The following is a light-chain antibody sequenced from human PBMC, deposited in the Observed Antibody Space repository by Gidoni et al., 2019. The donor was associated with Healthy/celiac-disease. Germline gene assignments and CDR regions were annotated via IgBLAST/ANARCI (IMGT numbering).Light chain of an antibody. V-gene: IGKV3-15*01. CDR2: GAS. CDR3: QQYNNWPLYT. Sequence: ELVMTQSPAPLSVSPGERATLSCRASQSVSSNVAWYQQKPGQAPRLLIYGASTRATGIPARFSGSGSGTEFTLTISSLQSEDFAVYYCQQYNNWPLYTFGQGTKLEIK. CDR1: QSVSSN. J-gene: IGKJ2*01.